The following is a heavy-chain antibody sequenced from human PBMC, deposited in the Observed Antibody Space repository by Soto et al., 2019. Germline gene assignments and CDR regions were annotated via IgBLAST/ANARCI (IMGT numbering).Heavy chain of an antibody. J-gene: IGHJ3*02. Sequence: QVQLQESGPGLVKPSQTLSLTCTVSGGSISSGGYYWSWIRQHPGKGLEWIGYIYYSGSTYYNPSLKSRVTISVDTSKNQFSLKLSSVTAADTAVYYCARDTPIAAAGTHISDAFDIWGQGTMVTVSS. D-gene: IGHD6-13*01. V-gene: IGHV4-31*03. CDR2: IYYSGST. CDR3: ARDTPIAAAGTHISDAFDI. CDR1: GGSISSGGYY.